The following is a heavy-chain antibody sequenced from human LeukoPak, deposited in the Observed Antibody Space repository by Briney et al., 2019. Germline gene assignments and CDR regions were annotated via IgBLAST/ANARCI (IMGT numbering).Heavy chain of an antibody. Sequence: PGGSLRLSCAASGFTFSGSAMHWVRQASGKGLEWVGRIRSKANSYATAYAASVTGRFTISRDDSKNTAYLQMHSPKTEDTAVYYCTRPLSTVTTLDDYWGQGTLVTVSS. V-gene: IGHV3-73*01. CDR2: IRSKANSYAT. D-gene: IGHD4-17*01. CDR3: TRPLSTVTTLDDY. CDR1: GFTFSGSA. J-gene: IGHJ4*02.